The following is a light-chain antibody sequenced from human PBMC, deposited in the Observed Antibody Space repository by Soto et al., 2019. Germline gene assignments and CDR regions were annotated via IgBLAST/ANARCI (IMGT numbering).Light chain of an antibody. CDR1: QSVSNY. CDR2: DAS. CDR3: QQRSNWPPVT. Sequence: EIVLTQSPATLSLSPGERATLSCRASQSVSNYLAWYQQKPGQAPRLLIYDASNSATGIPARFSGSGSGTDFPLTISSLEPEDFAVYYCQQRSNWPPVTFVYGTKVQVK. J-gene: IGKJ1*01. V-gene: IGKV3-11*01.